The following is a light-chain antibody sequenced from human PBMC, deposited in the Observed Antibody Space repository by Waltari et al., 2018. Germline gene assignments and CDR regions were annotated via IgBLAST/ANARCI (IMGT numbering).Light chain of an antibody. J-gene: IGKJ1*01. Sequence: IVLTQSPGTLSLSPGERATLSCRASQAVSRFLAWYQQKPGQAPRLLIYDTSTRDTGIPDRFSGSGSGTDFSLTISRLEPEEFAVYYCQKYGSLPATFGQGTKVEIE. CDR2: DTS. CDR3: QKYGSLPAT. CDR1: QAVSRF. V-gene: IGKV3-20*01.